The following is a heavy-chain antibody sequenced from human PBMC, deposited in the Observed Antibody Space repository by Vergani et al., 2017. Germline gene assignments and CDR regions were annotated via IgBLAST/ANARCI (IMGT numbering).Heavy chain of an antibody. Sequence: QVQLHQSGPGLVKPSQTLSLTCAISGDRVSNMSAGWNWIRQSPSRGLEWLGRTYFMSKWNNDYAASVKSRMTINSDTSKNLFSLQLQSVTPEDTAVYYCAREDISLPVEWANYMDIWGKGTTVTVSS. D-gene: IGHD1-26*01. CDR3: AREDISLPVEWANYMDI. V-gene: IGHV6-1*01. J-gene: IGHJ6*03. CDR2: TYFMSKWNN. CDR1: GDRVSNMSAG.